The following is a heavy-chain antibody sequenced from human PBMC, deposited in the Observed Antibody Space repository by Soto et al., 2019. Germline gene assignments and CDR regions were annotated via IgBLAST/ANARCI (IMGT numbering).Heavy chain of an antibody. Sequence: LRLSCAASGFTFSSYPMHWVRQAPGKGLEWVALTSYDGSNKYYADSVKGRFTISRDNSKNTLYLQMNSLRAEDTAVYYCARWNVQHDSYGYFWGQGTLVTVSS. V-gene: IGHV3-30-3*01. CDR3: ARWNVQHDSYGYF. CDR1: GFTFSSYP. J-gene: IGHJ4*02. CDR2: TSYDGSNK. D-gene: IGHD5-18*01.